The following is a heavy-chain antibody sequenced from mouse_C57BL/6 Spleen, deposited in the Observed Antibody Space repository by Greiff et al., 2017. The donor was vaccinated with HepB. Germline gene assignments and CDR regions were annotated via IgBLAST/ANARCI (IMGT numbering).Heavy chain of an antibody. V-gene: IGHV1-50*01. CDR1: GYTFTSYW. J-gene: IGHJ3*01. Sequence: VQLKQPGAELVKPGASVKLSCKASGYTFTSYWMQWVKQRPGQGLEWIGEIDPSDSYTNYNQKFKGKATLTVDTSSSTAYMQLSSLTSEDSAVYYCARANWDVAYWGQGTLVTVSA. CDR2: IDPSDSYT. D-gene: IGHD4-1*02. CDR3: ARANWDVAY.